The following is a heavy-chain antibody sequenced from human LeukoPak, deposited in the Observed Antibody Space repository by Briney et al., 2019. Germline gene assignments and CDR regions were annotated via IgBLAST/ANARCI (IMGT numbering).Heavy chain of an antibody. Sequence: PGGSLRLSCEASGFIFSRYSMNWVRQASGKGLEWVSSISTSSSYIYYADSVKGRFTISRDNAKNSLYLQMNSLRAEDTAVYYCARDGNYDDAFDIWGQGTMVTVSS. J-gene: IGHJ3*02. CDR1: GFIFSRYS. V-gene: IGHV3-21*01. D-gene: IGHD1-7*01. CDR3: ARDGNYDDAFDI. CDR2: ISTSSSYI.